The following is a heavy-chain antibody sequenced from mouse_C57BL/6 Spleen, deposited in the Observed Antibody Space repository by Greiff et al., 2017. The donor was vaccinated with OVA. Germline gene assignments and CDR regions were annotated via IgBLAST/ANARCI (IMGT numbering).Heavy chain of an antibody. CDR2: ISDGGSYT. J-gene: IGHJ1*03. Sequence: EVHLVESGGGLVKPGGSLKLSCAASGFTFSSYAMSWVRQTPEKRLEWVATISDGGSYTYYPDNVKGRFTISRDNAKNNLYLQMSHLKSEDTAMYYCARAYYYARGWYFDVWGTGTTVTVSS. D-gene: IGHD1-1*01. CDR1: GFTFSSYA. CDR3: ARAYYYARGWYFDV. V-gene: IGHV5-4*01.